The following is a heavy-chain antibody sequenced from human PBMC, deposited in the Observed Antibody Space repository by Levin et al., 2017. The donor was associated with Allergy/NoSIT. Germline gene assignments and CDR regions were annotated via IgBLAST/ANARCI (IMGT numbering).Heavy chain of an antibody. V-gene: IGHV3-23*01. CDR1: GFTFSSYA. D-gene: IGHD6-13*01. Sequence: GESLKISCAASGFTFSSYAMNWVRQAPGKGLEWVSALSASGGATYYAVSVKGRFTVSRDNSKNTLSLQMNSLRAEDTAVYYCAKGMFSSSWYYFDSWGQGTPVTVSS. CDR2: LSASGGAT. J-gene: IGHJ4*02. CDR3: AKGMFSSSWYYFDS.